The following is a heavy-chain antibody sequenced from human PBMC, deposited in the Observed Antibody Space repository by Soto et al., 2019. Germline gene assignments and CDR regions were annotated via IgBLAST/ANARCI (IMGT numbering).Heavy chain of an antibody. CDR3: ARSRSSYLQIDY. J-gene: IGHJ4*02. D-gene: IGHD5-18*01. CDR2: IYDTGFT. Sequence: PSETLSLTCTVSGDSFTNYYWSWVRQPPGKALEWIGYIYDTGFTNYKSSLKNRAAISIDTSKNQISLKLNSVTAADTAVYYCARSRSSYLQIDYWGQGALVTVSS. CDR1: GDSFTNYY. V-gene: IGHV4-59*01.